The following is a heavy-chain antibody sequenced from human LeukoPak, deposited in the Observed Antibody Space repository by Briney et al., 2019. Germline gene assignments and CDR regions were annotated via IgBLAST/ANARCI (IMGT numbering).Heavy chain of an antibody. CDR3: ARGRVGATPTYFDY. Sequence: VASVKVSCKASGGTFSSYAISWVRQAPGQRLEWMGGIIPIFGTANYAQKFQGRVTITTDESTSTAYMELSSLRSEDTAVYYCARGRVGATPTYFDYWGQGTLVTVSS. D-gene: IGHD1-26*01. V-gene: IGHV1-69*05. CDR1: GGTFSSYA. J-gene: IGHJ4*02. CDR2: IIPIFGTA.